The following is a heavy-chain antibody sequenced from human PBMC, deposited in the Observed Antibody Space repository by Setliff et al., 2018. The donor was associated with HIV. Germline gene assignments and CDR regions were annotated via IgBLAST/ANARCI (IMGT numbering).Heavy chain of an antibody. D-gene: IGHD3-22*01. V-gene: IGHV1-69*10. CDR1: GGTFSNYV. J-gene: IGHJ4*02. CDR3: ATHYYDSSGYSPSLDY. CDR2: IIPILGIE. Sequence: ASVKVSCKASGGTFSNYVISWVRQAPGQGLEWMGGIIPILGIEKNAQKFQGRVTITADKSTNTAYMGLSSLRSEDTAVYYCATHYYDSSGYSPSLDYWGQGTLVTVSS.